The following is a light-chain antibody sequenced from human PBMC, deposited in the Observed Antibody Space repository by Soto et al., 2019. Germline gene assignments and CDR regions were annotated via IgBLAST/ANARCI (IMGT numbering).Light chain of an antibody. CDR3: GSYTSRDTMI. V-gene: IGLV2-14*03. Sequence: QSALTQPASVSGSPGQSITISCTGTSSDIGRYNYVSWYQHSPGKAPKLIIYDVSDRPSGVSNRFSGSKSGTTASLTISGLQAEDEADYYCGSYTSRDTMIFGGGTKVTVL. CDR1: SSDIGRYNY. CDR2: DVS. J-gene: IGLJ2*01.